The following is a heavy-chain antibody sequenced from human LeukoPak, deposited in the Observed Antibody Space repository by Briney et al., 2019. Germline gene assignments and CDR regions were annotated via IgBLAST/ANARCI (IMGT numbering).Heavy chain of an antibody. D-gene: IGHD3-22*01. V-gene: IGHV1-18*01. Sequence: ASVKVSCKASGYTCTSYGISWVRQAPGQGLEWMGWISAYNGNTNYAQKLQGRVTMTTDTSTSTAYMELRSLRSDDTAVYYCARAEYYYDSSGYCAFGYWGQGTLVTVSS. J-gene: IGHJ4*02. CDR3: ARAEYYYDSSGYCAFGY. CDR2: ISAYNGNT. CDR1: GYTCTSYG.